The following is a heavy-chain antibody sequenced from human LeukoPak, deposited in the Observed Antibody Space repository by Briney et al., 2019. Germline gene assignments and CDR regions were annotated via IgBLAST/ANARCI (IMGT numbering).Heavy chain of an antibody. D-gene: IGHD3-10*01. CDR3: ARGPARIGHFDL. CDR1: GYTFTSYG. CDR2: ISAYNGNT. Sequence: ASVKVSCKASGYTFTSYGITWVRQAPGQGLEWMGWISAYNGNTNYAQKLQGRVTMTTDTSTSTAYMDLRSLRFDDTAAYYCARGPARIGHFDLWGRGTLVTVSS. V-gene: IGHV1-18*01. J-gene: IGHJ2*01.